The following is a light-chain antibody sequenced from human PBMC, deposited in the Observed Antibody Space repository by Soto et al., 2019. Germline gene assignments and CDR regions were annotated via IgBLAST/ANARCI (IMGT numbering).Light chain of an antibody. CDR1: QSVSSN. V-gene: IGKV3-15*01. CDR2: RAS. CDR3: QQYDNSPQT. Sequence: DIVMTQSPATLSVSPGERATLSCRASQSVSSNLAWYQQKPGQAPRLLIYRASSRASGIPARFSGSGSGTEFTLTISSLQSEDFAVYYCQQYDNSPQTFGQGTKVDIK. J-gene: IGKJ1*01.